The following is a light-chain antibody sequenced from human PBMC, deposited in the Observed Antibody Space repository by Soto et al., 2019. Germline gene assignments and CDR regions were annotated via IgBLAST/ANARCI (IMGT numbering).Light chain of an antibody. Sequence: EIQMTQYPSSLSASVGDRSTSTRVASQGIRNDLGWYQQKPGKAHKRLIYAASSLQSGVPSRFSGSGSGTEFTITISSLQPEDFATYYCLPHNSYPQTVGQGTKVEIK. V-gene: IGKV1-17*01. CDR2: AAS. CDR3: LPHNSYPQT. CDR1: QGIRND. J-gene: IGKJ1*01.